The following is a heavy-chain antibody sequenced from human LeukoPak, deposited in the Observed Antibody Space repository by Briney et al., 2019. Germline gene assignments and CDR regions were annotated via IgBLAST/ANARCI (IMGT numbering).Heavy chain of an antibody. V-gene: IGHV4-39*01. J-gene: IGHJ4*02. CDR1: GVSISSSNSY. CDR2: IYYTGNT. CDR3: ARQTGSGLFTLP. Sequence: SETLSLTCTVSGVSISSSNSYWGWIRQPPGTGLEWIGSIYYTGNTYYNASLKSRVTISIDTSKNQISLRLTSVTAADTAMYYCARQTGSGLFTLPGGQGTLVTVSS. D-gene: IGHD3/OR15-3a*01.